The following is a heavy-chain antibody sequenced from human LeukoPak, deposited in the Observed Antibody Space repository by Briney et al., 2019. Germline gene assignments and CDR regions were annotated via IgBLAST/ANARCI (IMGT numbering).Heavy chain of an antibody. V-gene: IGHV3-21*01. J-gene: IGHJ4*02. D-gene: IGHD1-14*01. Sequence: GRSLRLSCAASGFTFSSYGIHWVRQAPGKGLEWVSSFSPSTGYIYYADSVKGRFTISRDNAKNSLYLQMNSLRAEDTAVYYCARKGPESLGYWGQGTLVTVSS. CDR3: ARKGPESLGY. CDR2: FSPSTGYI. CDR1: GFTFSSYG.